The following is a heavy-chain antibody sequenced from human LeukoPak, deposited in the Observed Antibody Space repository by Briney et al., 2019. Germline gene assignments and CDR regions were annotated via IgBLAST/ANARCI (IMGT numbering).Heavy chain of an antibody. Sequence: PGGSLRLSCAASGFTFSSYGMHWVRQAPGKGLEWVAFIRYDGSNKYYADSVKGRFTISRDNSKNTLYLQMNSLRAEDTAVYYCAKDHAPQNYGSGSHHDYWGQGTLVTVSS. J-gene: IGHJ4*02. CDR3: AKDHAPQNYGSGSHHDY. CDR2: IRYDGSNK. V-gene: IGHV3-30*02. D-gene: IGHD3-10*01. CDR1: GFTFSSYG.